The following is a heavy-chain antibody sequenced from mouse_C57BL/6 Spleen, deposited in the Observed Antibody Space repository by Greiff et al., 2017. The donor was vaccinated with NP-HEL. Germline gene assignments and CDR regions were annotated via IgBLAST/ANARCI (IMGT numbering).Heavy chain of an antibody. V-gene: IGHV5-4*01. CDR2: ISDGGSYT. CDR1: GFTFSSYA. Sequence: EVKLMESGGGLVKPGGSLKLSCAASGFTFSSYAMSWVRQTPEKRLEWVATISDGGSYTYYPDNVKGRFTISRDNAKNHLYLQMSHLKSEDTAMYYCAREDYGYYFDYWGQGTTLTVSS. J-gene: IGHJ2*01. CDR3: AREDYGYYFDY. D-gene: IGHD1-1*01.